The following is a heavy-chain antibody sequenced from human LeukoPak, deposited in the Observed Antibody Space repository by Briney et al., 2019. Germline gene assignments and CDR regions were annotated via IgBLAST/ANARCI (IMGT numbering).Heavy chain of an antibody. Sequence: PGASLRLSYAASEFTIGNNNMTWVREAPGRGLEWGSMIYSGGNTYYTDSVKGRFTISRDNSRITLYLQMNSLRVDDTAVYYCAAYGLGSFIYGMDAWGQGTTVTVSS. CDR2: IYSGGNT. D-gene: IGHD3-10*01. V-gene: IGHV3-53*01. CDR3: AAYGLGSFIYGMDA. J-gene: IGHJ6*02. CDR1: EFTIGNNN.